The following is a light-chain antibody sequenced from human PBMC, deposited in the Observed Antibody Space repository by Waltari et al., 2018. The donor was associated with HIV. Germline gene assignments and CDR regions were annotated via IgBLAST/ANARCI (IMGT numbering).Light chain of an antibody. CDR2: EVT. Sequence: QSALTQPPSASGSPGQSVTISCPGTSSDVGGDNLVSWYQQHPGKAPKLMIYEVTKRPSGVPDRFSGSKSGNSASLTVSGLQAEDEADYYCSSYAGSNNFVFGTGTKVTVL. V-gene: IGLV2-8*01. J-gene: IGLJ1*01. CDR1: SSDVGGDNL. CDR3: SSYAGSNNFV.